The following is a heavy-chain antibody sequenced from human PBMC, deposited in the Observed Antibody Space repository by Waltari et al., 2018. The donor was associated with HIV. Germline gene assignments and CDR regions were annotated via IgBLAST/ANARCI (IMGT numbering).Heavy chain of an antibody. V-gene: IGHV3-13*04. CDR3: ARGKRLGELSSPDY. Sequence: EVQLVESGGGLVQPGGSLRLSCAVSGFTFSSYDMHWVRQLIGKGLEWVSSIDSAGETNYSGSVKGRFTIPRENAKNSLYLKMSSLTVGDMAVYYCARGKRLGELSSPDYWGQGTLVTVSS. CDR2: IDSAGET. D-gene: IGHD3-16*02. CDR1: GFTFSSYD. J-gene: IGHJ4*02.